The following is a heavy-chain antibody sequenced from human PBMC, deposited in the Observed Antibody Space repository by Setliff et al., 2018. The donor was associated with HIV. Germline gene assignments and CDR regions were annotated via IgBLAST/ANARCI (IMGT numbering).Heavy chain of an antibody. CDR1: GYNFIDYN. CDR3: ARDQRLFYFDS. Sequence: ASVKVSCKASGYNFIDYNFIWVRQAPGQGLEWMGWINTKTGNPTYAQGLTGQFVFSLDTSISTAYLQISSLKAEDTAVYYCARDQRLFYFDSWGQGTLVTVSS. V-gene: IGHV7-4-1*02. J-gene: IGHJ4*02. CDR2: INTKTGNP.